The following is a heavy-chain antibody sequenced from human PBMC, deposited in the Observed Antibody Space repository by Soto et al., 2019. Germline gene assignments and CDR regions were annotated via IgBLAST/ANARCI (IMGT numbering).Heavy chain of an antibody. CDR1: GFTFSTYA. CDR2: TSYDGNDK. V-gene: IGHV3-30*18. CDR3: AKDQGDRMTPGYYYGMDV. Sequence: QVLLVESGGGVVQPGRSLKLSCAASGFTFSTYAMHWVRQAPGKGLQWVAVTSYDGNDKNYADSVKGRFTISRDNSKDTLYLQMNSLRAEDTAVYYCAKDQGDRMTPGYYYGMDVWGQGTTVTVSS. D-gene: IGHD4-17*01. J-gene: IGHJ6*02.